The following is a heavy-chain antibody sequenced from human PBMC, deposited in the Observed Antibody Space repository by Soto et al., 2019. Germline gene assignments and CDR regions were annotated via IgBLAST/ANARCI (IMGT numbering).Heavy chain of an antibody. V-gene: IGHV4-34*01. CDR1: GGSFSCYY. J-gene: IGHJ4*02. D-gene: IGHD6-13*01. CDR3: ARVPRADIAVAPFYYFDY. Sequence: SETLSLTCAVYGGSFSCYYWSWIRQPPGKGLEWIGEINHSGSTNYNPSLKSRVTISVDTSKNQFSLKLSSVTAADTAVYYCARVPRADIAVAPFYYFDYWGQGTLVTVSS. CDR2: INHSGST.